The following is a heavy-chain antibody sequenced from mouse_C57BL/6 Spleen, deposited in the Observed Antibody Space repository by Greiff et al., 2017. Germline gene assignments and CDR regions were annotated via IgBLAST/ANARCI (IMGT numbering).Heavy chain of an antibody. J-gene: IGHJ4*01. CDR1: GFTFTDYY. CDR2: IRNKANGYTT. Sequence: EVQLVESGGGLVQPGGSLSLSCAASGFTFTDYYMSWVRQPPGKALEWLGFIRNKANGYTTEYSASLKGRFTISRDNSQSILYLQMNALRAEDSATYDCACADYGSSYDYAMDYWGQGTSVTVSS. V-gene: IGHV7-3*01. CDR3: ACADYGSSYDYAMDY. D-gene: IGHD1-1*01.